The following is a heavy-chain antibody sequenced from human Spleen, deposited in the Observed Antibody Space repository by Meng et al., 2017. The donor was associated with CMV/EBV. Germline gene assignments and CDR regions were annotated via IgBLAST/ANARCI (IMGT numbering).Heavy chain of an antibody. J-gene: IGHJ6*02. Sequence: GESLRLSCAASGFSFSRYSMNWVRQAPGKGLEWVSSITSSSSYIYYADSVKGRFTISRDNAKSSLYLQMNSLRAEDSALYFCVRGHTYGDYYFYGMEAWGQGTTVTVSS. CDR2: ITSSSSYI. CDR3: VRGHTYGDYYFYGMEA. D-gene: IGHD5-18*01. CDR1: GFSFSRYS. V-gene: IGHV3-21*04.